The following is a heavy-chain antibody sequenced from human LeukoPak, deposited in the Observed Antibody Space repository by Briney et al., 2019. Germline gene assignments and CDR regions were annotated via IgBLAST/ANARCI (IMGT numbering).Heavy chain of an antibody. CDR3: ARDVGARLPGY. V-gene: IGHV4-39*07. Sequence: SETLSLTCSVSGGSISSSAYYWGWIRQPPGQGLEWIGSIYYSGNTYYNPSLKSPVTISIDTSKNQFSLRLISVTAADTAVYYCARDVGARLPGYWGQGILVTASS. J-gene: IGHJ4*02. CDR2: IYYSGNT. D-gene: IGHD6-6*01. CDR1: GGSISSSAYY.